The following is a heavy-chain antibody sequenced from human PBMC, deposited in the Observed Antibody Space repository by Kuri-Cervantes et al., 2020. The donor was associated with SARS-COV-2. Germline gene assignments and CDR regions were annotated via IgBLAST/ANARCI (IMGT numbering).Heavy chain of an antibody. J-gene: IGHJ3*02. CDR3: ARGSAYYDNSGPETFDI. D-gene: IGHD3-22*01. Sequence: GESLKISCAASGFTFSSYSMNWVRQAPGKGLEWVSSISSSSSYTYYADSVKGRFTISRDNAKNSLYLQMNSLRAEDTAVYYCARGSAYYDNSGPETFDIWGQGTMVTVSS. V-gene: IGHV3-21*01. CDR1: GFTFSSYS. CDR2: ISSSSSYT.